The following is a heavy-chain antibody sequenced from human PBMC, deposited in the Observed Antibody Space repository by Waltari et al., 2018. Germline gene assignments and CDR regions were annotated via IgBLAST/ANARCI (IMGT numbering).Heavy chain of an antibody. D-gene: IGHD1-7*01. CDR3: ALGELRSPIDY. V-gene: IGHV3-21*01. Sequence: EVQLVESGGGLVKPGGSLRLSCAASGFTFSSYSMNWVRQAPGKGLEGVSYISSSSSYIYYADSVKGRFTISRDNAKNSLYLQMNSLRAEDTAVYCCALGELRSPIDYWGQGTLVTVSS. J-gene: IGHJ4*02. CDR2: ISSSSSYI. CDR1: GFTFSSYS.